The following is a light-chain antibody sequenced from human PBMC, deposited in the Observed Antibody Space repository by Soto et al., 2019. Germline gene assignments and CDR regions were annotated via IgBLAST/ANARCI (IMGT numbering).Light chain of an antibody. V-gene: IGKV4-1*01. CDR2: WAS. CDR1: QSVLYSSNNKNY. J-gene: IGKJ2*01. Sequence: DIVMTQSPDSLAVSLGERATINCKSGQSVLYSSNNKNYLVWYQQKAGQPPKLLIYWASTRESGVPDRFSGSGSGTDFTLTISSLQAEDVAVYYCQQYYVTPYTFGQGTKVEIK. CDR3: QQYYVTPYT.